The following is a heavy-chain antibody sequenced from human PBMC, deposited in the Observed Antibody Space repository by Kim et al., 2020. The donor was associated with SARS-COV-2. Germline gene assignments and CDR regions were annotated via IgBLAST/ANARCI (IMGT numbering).Heavy chain of an antibody. CDR1: GGSISSGGYY. J-gene: IGHJ6*02. Sequence: SETLSLTCTVSGGSISSGGYYWSWIRQHPGKGLEWIGYIYYSGSTYYNPSLKSRVTISVDTSKNQFSLKLSSVTAADTAVYYCARAVRGGVYYYYYYGMDVWGQGTTVTVSS. CDR2: IYYSGST. D-gene: IGHD3-10*01. V-gene: IGHV4-31*03. CDR3: ARAVRGGVYYYYYYGMDV.